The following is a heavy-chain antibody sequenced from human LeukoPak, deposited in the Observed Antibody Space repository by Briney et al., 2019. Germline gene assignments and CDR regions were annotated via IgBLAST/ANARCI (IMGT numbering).Heavy chain of an antibody. CDR2: INPNSGGT. CDR3: ATNYGSGSYYPLKSNWFDP. Sequence: GASVKVSCKASGYTFTGYYMHWVRQAPGQGLEWMGWINPNSGGTNYAQKFQGRVTMTRDTSISTAYMELSRLRSDDTAVYYCATNYGSGSYYPLKSNWFDPWGQGTLVTVS. J-gene: IGHJ5*02. CDR1: GYTFTGYY. V-gene: IGHV1-2*02. D-gene: IGHD3-10*01.